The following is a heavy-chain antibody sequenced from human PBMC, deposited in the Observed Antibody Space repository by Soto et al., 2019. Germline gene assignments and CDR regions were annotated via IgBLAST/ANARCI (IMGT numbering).Heavy chain of an antibody. CDR2: IYPGDSDT. CDR3: ARPGSGWYSAPDY. V-gene: IGHV5-51*01. CDR1: GYSFTSYW. Sequence: PGESLKISCKGSGYSFTSYWIGWLRQMPGKGLEWMGIIYPGDSDTRYSPSFHGQVTISADKSITTAYLQWSSLKASDTAMYYCARPGSGWYSAPDYWGQGTLVTVSS. D-gene: IGHD6-19*01. J-gene: IGHJ4*02.